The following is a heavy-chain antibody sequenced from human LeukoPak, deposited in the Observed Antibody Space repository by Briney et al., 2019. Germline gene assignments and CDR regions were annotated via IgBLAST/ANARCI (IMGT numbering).Heavy chain of an antibody. Sequence: SETLSLTCTVSGGSISSYYWSWIRQPPGKGLEWIGYIYYSGSTNYNPSLKSRVTISVDTSKNQFSLKLSSVTAADTAVYYCAREIRGITIFGVVTKLKKHAFDIWGQGTMVTVPS. CDR2: IYYSGST. D-gene: IGHD3-3*01. J-gene: IGHJ3*02. V-gene: IGHV4-59*01. CDR3: AREIRGITIFGVVTKLKKHAFDI. CDR1: GGSISSYY.